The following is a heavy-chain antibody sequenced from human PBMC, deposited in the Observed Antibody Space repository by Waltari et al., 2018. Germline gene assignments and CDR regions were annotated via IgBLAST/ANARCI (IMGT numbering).Heavy chain of an antibody. Sequence: QVQLQESGPGLVKPSETLSLTCTVSGGSISSYYWSWIRQPPGKGLEWIGYIYYSGSTNYNPSLKSRVTISVDTSKNQFSLKLSSVTAADTAVYYCARGLEDSSGYGYWGQGTLVTVSS. J-gene: IGHJ4*02. D-gene: IGHD3-22*01. CDR2: IYYSGST. CDR3: ARGLEDSSGYGY. V-gene: IGHV4-59*01. CDR1: GGSISSYY.